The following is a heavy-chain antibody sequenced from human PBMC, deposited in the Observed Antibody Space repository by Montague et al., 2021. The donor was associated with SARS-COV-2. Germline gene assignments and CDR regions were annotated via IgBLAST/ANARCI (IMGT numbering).Heavy chain of an antibody. V-gene: IGHV6-1*01. CDR2: TYYRSKWYY. D-gene: IGHD2-2*01. J-gene: IGHJ6*02. CDR3: ARGLPAGPNFGMDV. CDR1: GDSVSSHSGA. Sequence: CAISGDSVSSHSGAWSWLRQSPSRGLEWLGRTYYRSKWYYNYGVSVESRITVNADTSKNQVFLQLNSVTPEDTAVYFCARGLPAGPNFGMDVWGQGTTATVSS.